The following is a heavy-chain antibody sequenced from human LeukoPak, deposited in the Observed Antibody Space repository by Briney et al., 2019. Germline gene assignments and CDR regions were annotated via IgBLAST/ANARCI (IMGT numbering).Heavy chain of an antibody. CDR1: GFTFSSYA. D-gene: IGHD4-17*01. Sequence: GGSLRLSCAASGFTFSSYAMSWVRQAPGKGLEWVSAISGSGGSTYYADSVKGRFTISRDNSKNTLYPQMNSLRAEDTAVYYCAKDSAGDYDLNFDEWGQGTLVTLSS. V-gene: IGHV3-23*01. J-gene: IGHJ4*02. CDR2: ISGSGGST. CDR3: AKDSAGDYDLNFDE.